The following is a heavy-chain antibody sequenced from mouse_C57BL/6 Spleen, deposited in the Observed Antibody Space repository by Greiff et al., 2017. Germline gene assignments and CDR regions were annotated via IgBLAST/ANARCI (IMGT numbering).Heavy chain of an antibody. J-gene: IGHJ4*01. CDR2: IRSKSNNYAT. V-gene: IGHV10-1*01. Sequence: EVQVVESGGGLVQPKGSLKLSCAASGFSFNTYAMNWVRQAPGKGLEWVARIRSKSNNYATYYADSVKDRFTISRDDSESMLYLQMNNLKTEDTAMYYCVRCDYYGSSPYAMDYWGQGTSVTVSS. CDR3: VRCDYYGSSPYAMDY. CDR1: GFSFNTYA. D-gene: IGHD1-1*01.